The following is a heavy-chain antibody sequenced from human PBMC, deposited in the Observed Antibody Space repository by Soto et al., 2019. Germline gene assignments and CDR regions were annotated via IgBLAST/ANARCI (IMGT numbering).Heavy chain of an antibody. Sequence: KPSETLSLTCRVSDGSMNSDSSYWGWIRQPPGKGLEWIGVINHSGSTYHNLSLKGRVTMSVDASRNQFSLKLTSMTAADTAVYYCAILGGYVSVGYYYLWDSWGQGTLVTVSS. D-gene: IGHD3-22*01. V-gene: IGHV4-39*01. CDR1: DGSMNSDSSY. J-gene: IGHJ4*02. CDR3: AILGGYVSVGYYYLWDS. CDR2: INHSGST.